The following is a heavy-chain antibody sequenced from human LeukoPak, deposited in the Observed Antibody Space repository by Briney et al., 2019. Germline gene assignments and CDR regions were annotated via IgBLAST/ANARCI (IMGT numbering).Heavy chain of an antibody. J-gene: IGHJ4*02. V-gene: IGHV4-59*01. CDR2: IYYCGST. Sequence: PSETLSLTCTVSGGSISSYYWSWIRQPPGKGLEWIGYIYYCGSTNYNPSLKSRVTISVDTSKNQFSLKLSSVTAADTAVYYCASSGPLVDLFDYWGQGTLVTVSS. CDR3: ASSGPLVDLFDY. D-gene: IGHD2-15*01. CDR1: GGSISSYY.